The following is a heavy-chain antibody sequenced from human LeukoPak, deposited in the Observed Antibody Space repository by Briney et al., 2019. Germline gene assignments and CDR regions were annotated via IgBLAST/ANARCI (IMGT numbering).Heavy chain of an antibody. J-gene: IGHJ4*02. CDR2: IYYSGST. Sequence: PSRTLSLTCTVSGGSISSGGYYWSWIRQHPGKGLEWIGYIYYSGSTYYNPSLKSRVTISVDTSKNQFSLKLSSVTAADTAVYYCARDPVRVRGVIRWGFDWGQGTLVTVSS. CDR3: ARDPVRVRGVIRWGFD. CDR1: GGSISSGGYY. D-gene: IGHD3-10*01. V-gene: IGHV4-31*03.